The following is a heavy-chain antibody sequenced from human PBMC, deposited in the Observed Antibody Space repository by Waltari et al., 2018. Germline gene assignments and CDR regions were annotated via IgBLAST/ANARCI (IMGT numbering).Heavy chain of an antibody. V-gene: IGHV4-4*02. CDR2: VHSSGRT. CDR3: ARDRGRGLYLES. D-gene: IGHD2-15*01. J-gene: IGHJ4*02. Sequence: QLQLQESGPGLVKPSGTLSLTCAVFGDPLGNTDFWSWVRQPPGKGLEWIGQVHSSGRTNYNPSFASRVTVSVDTSTRQFSLKVTSATAADTAVYYCARDRGRGLYLESWGQGILVTVSP. CDR1: GDPLGNTDF.